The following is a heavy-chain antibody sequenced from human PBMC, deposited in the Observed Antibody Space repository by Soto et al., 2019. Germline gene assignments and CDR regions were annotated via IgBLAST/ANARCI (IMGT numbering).Heavy chain of an antibody. J-gene: IGHJ4*02. Sequence: ASVKVSCKASGGTFSSYAISWVRQAPGQGLEWMGGIIPIFGTANYAQKFQGRVTITADESTSTAYMELSSLRSEDTAVYYCARNSGNGPPFDYWGQGTLVTASS. V-gene: IGHV1-69*13. CDR2: IIPIFGTA. D-gene: IGHD2-15*01. CDR3: ARNSGNGPPFDY. CDR1: GGTFSSYA.